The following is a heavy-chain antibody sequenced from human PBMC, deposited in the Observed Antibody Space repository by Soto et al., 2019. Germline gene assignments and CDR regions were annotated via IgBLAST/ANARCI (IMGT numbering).Heavy chain of an antibody. CDR2: IGGSGSNT. V-gene: IGHV3-23*01. J-gene: IGHJ6*02. Sequence: PGGSLRLSCAASGFTFSSYWMSWVRQAPGKGLEWVSGIGGSGSNTYYADSVKGRFTISRDNSKNTLFLQMNSLRAEDTAEYYCARVVRYFDTPYGMDVWGQGTTVTVSS. CDR1: GFTFSSYW. CDR3: ARVVRYFDTPYGMDV. D-gene: IGHD3-9*01.